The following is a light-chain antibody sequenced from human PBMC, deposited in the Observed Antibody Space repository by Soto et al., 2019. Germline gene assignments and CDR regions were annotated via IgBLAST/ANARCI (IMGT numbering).Light chain of an antibody. J-gene: IGKJ5*01. Sequence: IQLTQSPASLSASVGDKVTITCRASQDIRGALAWYQQSPGEAPRLLIYDASTLESGVPSRFSGSSSGTHFTLTISGLQSEDFATYYCQQFRSYPITFGQGTRLE. CDR2: DAS. V-gene: IGKV1-13*02. CDR3: QQFRSYPIT. CDR1: QDIRGA.